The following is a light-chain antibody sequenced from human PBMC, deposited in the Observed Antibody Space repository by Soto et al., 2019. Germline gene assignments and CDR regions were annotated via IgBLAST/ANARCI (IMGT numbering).Light chain of an antibody. CDR2: DVS. Sequence: QSVLTQPRSVSRSPGQSVTISCTGTSSDVGGYNYVSWYQQHPGKAPKLMIYDVSKRPSGVPDRFSGSKSGNTASLTISGLQAEDEADYYCCSYAGSYSWVFGTGTRSPS. CDR3: CSYAGSYSWV. CDR1: SSDVGGYNY. J-gene: IGLJ1*01. V-gene: IGLV2-11*01.